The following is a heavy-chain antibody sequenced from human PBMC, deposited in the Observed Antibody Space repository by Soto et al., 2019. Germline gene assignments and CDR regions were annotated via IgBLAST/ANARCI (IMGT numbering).Heavy chain of an antibody. CDR1: GFNIIGSA. CDR3: ASVRLFGVVFDY. V-gene: IGHV3-73*01. CDR2: IRSKPNKFAT. J-gene: IGHJ4*02. D-gene: IGHD3-3*01. Sequence: GGSLRLSCVASGFNIIGSAVHFFRHAALKGLEWIGRIRSKPNKFATTYGASMQGRLSFSRDDSKNTAYLQMNSLKTEDTAVYYCASVRLFGVVFDYWGRGTLVTVSS.